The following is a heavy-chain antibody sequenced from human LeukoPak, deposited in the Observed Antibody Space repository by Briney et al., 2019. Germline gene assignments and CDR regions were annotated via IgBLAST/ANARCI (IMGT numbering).Heavy chain of an antibody. CDR3: ARSAGSSGWYEGYYFDY. CDR2: IKQDGREK. CDR1: GFTLSRYW. Sequence: GSLRLSCAASGFTLSRYWMSLVRQAPGKGLEWVANIKQDGREKYFVDSVKGRFTISRDNAKISLYLQMNSLRAEDTAIYYCARSAGSSGWYEGYYFDYWGQGTLVTVSS. V-gene: IGHV3-7*01. J-gene: IGHJ4*02. D-gene: IGHD6-13*01.